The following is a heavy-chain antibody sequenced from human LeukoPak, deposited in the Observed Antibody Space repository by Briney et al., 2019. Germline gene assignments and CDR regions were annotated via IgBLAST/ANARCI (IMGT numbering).Heavy chain of an antibody. V-gene: IGHV4-38-2*02. CDR1: GYSITSGYY. CDR3: ARASMDFWSAYYYMDV. J-gene: IGHJ6*03. D-gene: IGHD3-3*01. CDR2: IYYNGIA. Sequence: SETLSLTCTVSGYSITSGYYWGWIRQAPGKRLEWIGNIYYNGIAYYNPSLKSRVSISVDTSKNQFSLKLSSVTAADTAVYYCARASMDFWSAYYYMDVWGKGTTVTVSS.